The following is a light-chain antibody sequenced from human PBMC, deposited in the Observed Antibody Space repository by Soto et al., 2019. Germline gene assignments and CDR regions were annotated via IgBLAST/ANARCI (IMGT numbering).Light chain of an antibody. V-gene: IGKV1-5*03. CDR1: QTISSW. J-gene: IGKJ5*01. CDR2: KAS. Sequence: IQITQSPSTLSGSVADRVTITCRASQTISSWLAWYQQKPGKAPKLLIYKASTLTSGVPSRFSGSGSGTDFTLTISSLQPEDFATYYCQHLNSYPITFGQGTRLEIK. CDR3: QHLNSYPIT.